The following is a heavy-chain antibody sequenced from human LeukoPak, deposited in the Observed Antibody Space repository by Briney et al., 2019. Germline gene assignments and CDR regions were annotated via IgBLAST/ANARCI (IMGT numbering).Heavy chain of an antibody. D-gene: IGHD3-16*01. CDR1: GFTFSSYW. J-gene: IGHJ6*03. V-gene: IGHV3-7*03. Sequence: PGGSLRLSCAASGFTFSSYWMSWVRQAPGKGLEWVANIKQDGSEKYYVDSVKGRFTISRDNAKNSLYLQMNSLRAEDTALYYCASLADEGGYYYYYYMDVWGKGTTVTVSS. CDR3: ASLADEGGYYYYYYMDV. CDR2: IKQDGSEK.